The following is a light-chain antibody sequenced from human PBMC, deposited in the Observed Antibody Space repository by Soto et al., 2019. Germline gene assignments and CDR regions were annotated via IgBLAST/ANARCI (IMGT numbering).Light chain of an antibody. Sequence: DIVLTQSPGTLSLSPGERATLSCRTSQSVSSSRLAWYQQKPGQAPRLLIYDTSSRASGIPERFSGSGSGTDFTLIISRLEPEDFAVYYCQQFASATYTFGQGTKLEI. V-gene: IGKV3-20*01. J-gene: IGKJ2*01. CDR1: QSVSSSR. CDR2: DTS. CDR3: QQFASATYT.